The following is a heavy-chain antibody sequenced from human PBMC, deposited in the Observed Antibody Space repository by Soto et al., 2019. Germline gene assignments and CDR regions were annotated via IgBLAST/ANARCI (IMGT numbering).Heavy chain of an antibody. CDR1: GFTFSSYE. CDR3: ARDWNFWTDYYRSDAFDL. CDR2: ISSSGTAI. V-gene: IGHV3-48*03. Sequence: PGGSLRLSCAASGFTFSSYEMNWVRQAPGKGPEWLSYISSSGTAIYYADSVKGRFTASRDNANNFLFLQMNSLRAEDTAIYYCARDWNFWTDYYRSDAFDLWGQGTMVTVSS. J-gene: IGHJ3*01. D-gene: IGHD3-3*01.